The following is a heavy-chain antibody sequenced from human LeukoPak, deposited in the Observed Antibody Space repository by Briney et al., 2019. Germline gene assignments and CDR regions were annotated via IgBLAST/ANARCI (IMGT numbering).Heavy chain of an antibody. CDR3: ARSSGSRYYIDY. V-gene: IGHV4-61*05. CDR1: GDSTSSSTYY. D-gene: IGHD1-26*01. CDR2: IHYTGST. Sequence: PSETLSLTCTVSGDSTSSSTYYWDWIRQPPGKRLEWIGFIHYTGSTNYNPSLKSRVTISVDTSKNQFSLKLNSVTAADTAVYYCARSSGSRYYIDYWGQGTLVTVSS. J-gene: IGHJ4*02.